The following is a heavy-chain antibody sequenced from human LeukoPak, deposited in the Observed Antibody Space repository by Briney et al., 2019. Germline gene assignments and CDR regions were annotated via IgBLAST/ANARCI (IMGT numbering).Heavy chain of an antibody. CDR2: IYTSGST. CDR3: ARAGAHCSGGSCYSRVYDY. D-gene: IGHD2-15*01. Sequence: PSQTLSLTCTVSGGSISSGSYYWSWLRQPAGKGLEWIGRIYTSGSTNYNPSLKSRVTISVDTSKNQFSLKLSSVTAADTAVYYCARAGAHCSGGSCYSRVYDYWGQGTLVTVSS. CDR1: GGSISSGSYY. V-gene: IGHV4-61*02. J-gene: IGHJ4*02.